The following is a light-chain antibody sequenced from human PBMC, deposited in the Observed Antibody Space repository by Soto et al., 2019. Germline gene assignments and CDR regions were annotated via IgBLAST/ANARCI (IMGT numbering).Light chain of an antibody. CDR2: DAS. CDR3: QQRSNWLVT. J-gene: IGKJ4*01. V-gene: IGKV3-11*01. CDR1: QSVSSY. Sequence: EIVLTQSPATLSLSPGERATLSCRASQSVSSYLAWYQQKPGQAPRLLIYDASNRATGIPARFSGSGSVTDITLTISSLEPEDFAVYYCQQRSNWLVTFGGGTKVEIK.